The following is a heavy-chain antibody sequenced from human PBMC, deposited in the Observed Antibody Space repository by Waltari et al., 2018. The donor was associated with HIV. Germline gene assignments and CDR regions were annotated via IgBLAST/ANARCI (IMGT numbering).Heavy chain of an antibody. J-gene: IGHJ4*02. V-gene: IGHV4-39*01. CDR3: ARQPDYYDSSGYSLDY. D-gene: IGHD3-22*01. Sequence: QLQLQESGPGLVKPSETLSLTCTVSGGSISSSSYYWGWIRQPPGKGLEWIGSIYYSGSTYYNPSLKSRVTISVDTSKNQFSLKLSSVTAADTAVYYCARQPDYYDSSGYSLDYWGQGTLVTVSS. CDR1: GGSISSSSYY. CDR2: IYYSGST.